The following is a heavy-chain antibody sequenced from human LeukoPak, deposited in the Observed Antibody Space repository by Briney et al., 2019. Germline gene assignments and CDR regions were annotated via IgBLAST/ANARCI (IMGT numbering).Heavy chain of an antibody. D-gene: IGHD2-2*01. CDR1: GGSFSGYY. CDR2: INHSGST. J-gene: IGHJ6*03. CDR3: ARCGSSKYYYYMDV. V-gene: IGHV4-34*01. Sequence: SETLSLTCAVYGGSFSGYYWSWIRQPPGKGLEWIGEINHSGSTNYNPSLKSRVTISVDTSKNQFSLKLSSVTAADTAVYYCARCGSSKYYYYMDVWGKGTTVTVSS.